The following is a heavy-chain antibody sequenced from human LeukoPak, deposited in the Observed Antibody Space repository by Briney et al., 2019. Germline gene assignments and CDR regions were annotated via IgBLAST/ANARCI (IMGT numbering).Heavy chain of an antibody. CDR2: IIPIFGTA. V-gene: IGHV1-69*05. D-gene: IGHD2-2*01. CDR1: GGTFSSYA. J-gene: IGHJ4*02. Sequence: ASVKVSCKASGGTFSSYAISWVRQAPGQGLEWMGGIIPIFGTANYAQKFQGRVTITTDESTSTAYMELSSLRSEDTAVYYCATKRGLVVVPAEQGNFDYWGQGTLVTVSS. CDR3: ATKRGLVVVPAEQGNFDY.